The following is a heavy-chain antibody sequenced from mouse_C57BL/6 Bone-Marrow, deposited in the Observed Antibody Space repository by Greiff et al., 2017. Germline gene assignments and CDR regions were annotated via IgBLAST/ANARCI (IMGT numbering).Heavy chain of an antibody. D-gene: IGHD1-1*01. J-gene: IGHJ3*01. Sequence: VQLQQSGAELVRPGASVKLSCTASGFTITDDYMHWVKQRPEQGLEWIGWIDPENGDTEYASKFQGKATITADTSSNTAYLQLSSLTSEDTAVYYCTCYGSGAYWGQGTLVTVSA. CDR1: GFTITDDY. V-gene: IGHV14-4*01. CDR2: IDPENGDT. CDR3: TCYGSGAY.